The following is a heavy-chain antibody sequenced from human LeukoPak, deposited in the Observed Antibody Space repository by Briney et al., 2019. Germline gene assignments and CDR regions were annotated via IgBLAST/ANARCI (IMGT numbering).Heavy chain of an antibody. J-gene: IGHJ4*02. V-gene: IGHV1-2*02. CDR1: GYTFSNYG. CDR2: INPNSGGT. Sequence: GASVKVSCKASGYTFSNYGISWVRQAPGQGLEWMGWINPNSGGTNYAQKFQGRVTMTRDTSISTAYMELSRLRSDDTAVYYCARVLVAAAFDYWGQGTLVTVSS. CDR3: ARVLVAAAFDY. D-gene: IGHD2-15*01.